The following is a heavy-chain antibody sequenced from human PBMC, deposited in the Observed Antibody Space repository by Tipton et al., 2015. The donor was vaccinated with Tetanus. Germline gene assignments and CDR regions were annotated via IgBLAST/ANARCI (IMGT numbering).Heavy chain of an antibody. V-gene: IGHV4-34*01. CDR3: ARVAPGYSSSWFYYYYGMDV. J-gene: IGHJ6*02. D-gene: IGHD6-13*01. CDR1: GGSFSGYY. Sequence: GLVKPSETLSLTCAVYGGSFSGYYWSWIRQPPGKGLEWIGEINHSGSTNYNPSLKSRVTISVDTSKNQFSLKLSSVTAADTAVYYCARVAPGYSSSWFYYYYGMDVWGQGTTVTVSS. CDR2: INHSGST.